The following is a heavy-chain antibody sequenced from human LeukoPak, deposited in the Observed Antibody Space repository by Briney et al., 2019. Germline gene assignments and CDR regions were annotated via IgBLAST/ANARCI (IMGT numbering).Heavy chain of an antibody. CDR1: EFIFSDYN. V-gene: IGHV3-48*02. J-gene: IGHJ6*02. CDR2: IRTSSNVM. CDR3: AREPIHYHAMDV. Sequence: GSLRLSCAASEFIFSDYNMNWVRQAPGKGLEWVSYIRTSSNVMYYADSVKGRFTISRDNAKNSLFLQMNSLRDEDTAVYYCAREPIHYHAMDVWGQGTAVTVSS.